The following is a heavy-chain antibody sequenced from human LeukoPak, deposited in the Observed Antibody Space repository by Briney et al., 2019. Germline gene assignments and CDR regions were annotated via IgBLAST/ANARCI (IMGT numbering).Heavy chain of an antibody. J-gene: IGHJ4*02. CDR3: ARSPIGVYSYPCDY. D-gene: IGHD5-18*01. CDR1: GYTFTDSY. Sequence: WASVKASCKTSGYTFTDSYIHWVRQAPGQGLEWMGRINPNSGDPNYPQKFQGRVTMTRDTSISTAYMEMSSLTSDDTAVYYCARSPIGVYSYPCDYWSQGTLVTVSS. V-gene: IGHV1-2*06. CDR2: INPNSGDP.